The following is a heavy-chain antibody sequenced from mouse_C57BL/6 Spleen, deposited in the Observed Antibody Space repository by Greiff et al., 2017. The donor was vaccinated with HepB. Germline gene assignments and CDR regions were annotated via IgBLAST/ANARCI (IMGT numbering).Heavy chain of an antibody. D-gene: IGHD3-2*02. CDR2: INPNNGGT. Sequence: EVQLQQSGPELVKPGASVKISCKASGYTFTDYYMNWVKQSHGKSLEWIGDINPNNGGTSYNQKFKGKATLTVDKSSSTAYMELRSLTSEDSAVYYCARERAAQANYAMDYWGQGTSVTVSS. CDR3: ARERAAQANYAMDY. CDR1: GYTFTDYY. J-gene: IGHJ4*01. V-gene: IGHV1-26*01.